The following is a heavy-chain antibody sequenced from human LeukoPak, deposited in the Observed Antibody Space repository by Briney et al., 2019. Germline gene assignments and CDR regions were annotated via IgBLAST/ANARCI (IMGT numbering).Heavy chain of an antibody. CDR2: IKDGGIT. J-gene: IGHJ4*02. Sequence: SETLSLTCTVYSGSFSGYYWSWLRLPPGKGLEWIGEIKDGGITNYNPSLRSRVTISKDTSNNQLSLKLYSATAADTAVYYCVRGFSGVVGDHWGQGSLVTVSS. CDR3: VRGFSGVVGDH. D-gene: IGHD3-10*01. V-gene: IGHV4-34*01. CDR1: SGSFSGYY.